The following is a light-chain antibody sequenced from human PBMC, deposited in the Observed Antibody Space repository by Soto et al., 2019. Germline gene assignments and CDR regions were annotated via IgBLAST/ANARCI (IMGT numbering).Light chain of an antibody. CDR3: QQSYSTPWT. V-gene: IGKV1-39*01. J-gene: IGKJ1*01. CDR1: QSISSY. Sequence: DIQMTQSPSSLSASVGDRVTITCRASQSISSYLNWYQQKPGKAPKLLIYAASSLQRGVPSRFRGSGSGTDCTLTISSLQPEDCATYYCQQSYSTPWTFGQGTKVEIK. CDR2: AAS.